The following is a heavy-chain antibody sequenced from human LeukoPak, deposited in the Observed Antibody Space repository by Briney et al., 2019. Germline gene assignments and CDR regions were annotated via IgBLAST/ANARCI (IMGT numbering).Heavy chain of an antibody. CDR2: ISYDGSNK. V-gene: IGHV3-30*04. J-gene: IGHJ4*02. D-gene: IGHD3-16*02. CDR3: AKGLSQTD. CDR1: GFTFSSYA. Sequence: PGGSLRLSCAASGFTFSSYAMHWVRQAPGKGLEWVAVISYDGSNKYYADSVKGRFTISRDNSKNTLYLQMNSLRAEDTALYYCAKGLSQTDWGQGALVTVSS.